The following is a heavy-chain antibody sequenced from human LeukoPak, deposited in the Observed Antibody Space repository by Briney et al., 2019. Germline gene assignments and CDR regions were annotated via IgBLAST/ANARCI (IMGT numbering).Heavy chain of an antibody. Sequence: PGGFLRLSCAASGFTFSDYAMHWVRQAPGKGLEWVAVLSYGGTNKYYADSVKGRFTISGDNSKNTMFLQMNSLRAEDTAVYHCARDRSGYANDAFDFWGQGTMVTVSS. D-gene: IGHD3-3*01. CDR1: GFTFSDYA. CDR3: ARDRSGYANDAFDF. CDR2: LSYGGTNK. V-gene: IGHV3-30-3*01. J-gene: IGHJ3*01.